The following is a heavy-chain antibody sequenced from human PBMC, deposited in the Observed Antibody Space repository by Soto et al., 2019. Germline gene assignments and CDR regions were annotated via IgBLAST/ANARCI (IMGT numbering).Heavy chain of an antibody. Sequence: QVQLQESGPGLVRPSETLSLTCTVAGDSVSSGSHHWNWIRQGPGKGLEWIGSIYFTGRTNHNPSLKSRVTISVDTSKNHLSLNLTSVTAADTAVYYCARDLVAIGGRVYAFDLWGQGTMVTVSS. CDR2: IYFTGRT. J-gene: IGHJ3*01. CDR1: GDSVSSGSHH. D-gene: IGHD2-21*01. V-gene: IGHV4-61*03. CDR3: ARDLVAIGGRVYAFDL.